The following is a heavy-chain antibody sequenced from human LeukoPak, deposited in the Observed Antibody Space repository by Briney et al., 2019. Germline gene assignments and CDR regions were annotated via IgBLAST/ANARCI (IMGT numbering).Heavy chain of an antibody. CDR3: ANARGEFRLFDY. Sequence: PSETLSLTCAVYGGSFSGYYWTWVRQAPGKGLEWVSAISGSGGSTYYADSVKGRFTISRDNSKNTLYLQMNSLGAEDTAVYYCANARGEFRLFDYWGQGTLVTVSS. CDR1: GGSFSGYY. J-gene: IGHJ4*02. D-gene: IGHD3-16*01. V-gene: IGHV3-23*01. CDR2: ISGSGGST.